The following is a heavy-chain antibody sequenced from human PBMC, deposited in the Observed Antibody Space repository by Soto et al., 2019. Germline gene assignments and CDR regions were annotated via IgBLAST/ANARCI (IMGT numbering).Heavy chain of an antibody. D-gene: IGHD4-17*01. J-gene: IGHJ4*02. CDR3: ARTTAVPNTLRSRYFFDY. V-gene: IGHV4-34*01. CDR2: INHSGST. Sequence: TSETLSLTCAVYGGSFNTYYWRWTWIRQPPGKGLEWIGEINHSGSTNYNPSLKSRVTISVDLSKNQFSLRLSSVTTADTALYYCARTTAVPNTLRSRYFFDYWGQGTLVTVSS. CDR1: GGSFNTYY.